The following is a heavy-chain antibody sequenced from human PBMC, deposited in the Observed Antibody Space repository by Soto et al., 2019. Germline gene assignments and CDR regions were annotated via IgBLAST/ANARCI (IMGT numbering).Heavy chain of an antibody. Sequence: EVQLLESGGGLVQPGGSLRLYCASSGFTFSSYAMSWVRQAPGKGLEWVSSISGSGGSTYYAESVKGRFTNSRDNSKNTRYLQKNSLRDEDTAVYYCAKVGYLDYWGQGTLVTVSS. CDR1: GFTFSSYA. V-gene: IGHV3-23*01. CDR2: ISGSGGST. CDR3: AKVGYLDY. J-gene: IGHJ4*02.